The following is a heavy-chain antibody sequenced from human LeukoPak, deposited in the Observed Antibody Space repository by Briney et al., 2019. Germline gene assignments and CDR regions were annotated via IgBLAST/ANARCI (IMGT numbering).Heavy chain of an antibody. V-gene: IGHV3-21*01. D-gene: IGHD2-2*01. CDR3: ARDSIVVVPAVMGAFDI. CDR2: ISSSSSYI. J-gene: IGHJ3*02. CDR1: GFTFSSYS. Sequence: GGSLRLSCAASGFTFSSYSMNWVRQAPGKGLEWVSSISSSSSYIYYADSVKGRFTISRDNAKNSLYLQMKSLRAEDTAVYYCARDSIVVVPAVMGAFDIWGQGTMVTVSS.